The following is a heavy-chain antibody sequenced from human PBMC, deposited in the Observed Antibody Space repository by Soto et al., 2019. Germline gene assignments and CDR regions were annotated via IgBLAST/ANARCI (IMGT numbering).Heavy chain of an antibody. CDR2: IMPIFNAP. D-gene: IGHD1-1*01. Sequence: QVQLVQSGAEVKKPGSSVKVYCKASGGIFNTYTFTWVRQAPGQGLEWLGSIMPIFNAPKYAQRFQDRLTITADEPTSTVSMELNGLRSEDTAVFFCAKDALATGTTYSFWGQGTLVTVSS. J-gene: IGHJ4*02. CDR3: AKDALATGTTYSF. V-gene: IGHV1-69*18. CDR1: GGIFNTYT.